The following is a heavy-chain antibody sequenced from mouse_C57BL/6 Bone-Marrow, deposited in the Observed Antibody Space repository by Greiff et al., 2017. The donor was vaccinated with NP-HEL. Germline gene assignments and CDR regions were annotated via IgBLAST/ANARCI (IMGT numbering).Heavy chain of an antibody. CDR2: IYPRSGNT. Sequence: QVQLQQSGAELARPGASVKLSCKASGYTFTSYGISWVKQRTGQGLEWIGEIYPRSGNTYYNEKFKGKATLTADKSSSTAYMELRSLTSEDSAVYFCARGDDGYPHWYFDVWGTGTTVTVSS. CDR1: GYTFTSYG. D-gene: IGHD2-3*01. V-gene: IGHV1-81*01. J-gene: IGHJ1*03. CDR3: ARGDDGYPHWYFDV.